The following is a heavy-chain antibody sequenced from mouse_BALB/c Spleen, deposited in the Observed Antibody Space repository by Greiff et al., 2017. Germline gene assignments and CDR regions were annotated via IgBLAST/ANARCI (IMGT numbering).Heavy chain of an antibody. CDR1: GFTFSSYT. CDR2: ISNGGGST. D-gene: IGHD2-2*01. J-gene: IGHJ1*01. V-gene: IGHV5-12-2*01. CDR3: ARHGVNWYFDV. Sequence: EVNVVESGGGLVQPGGSLKLSCAASGFTFSSYTMSWVRQTPEKRLEWVAYISNGGGSTYYPDTVKGRFTISRDNAKNTLYLQMSSLKSEDTAMYYCARHGVNWYFDVWGAGTTVTVSS.